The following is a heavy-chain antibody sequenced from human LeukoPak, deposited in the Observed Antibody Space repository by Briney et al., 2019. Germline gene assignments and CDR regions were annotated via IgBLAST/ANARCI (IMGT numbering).Heavy chain of an antibody. CDR2: IKQDGSEK. V-gene: IGHV3-7*01. CDR3: ARLEQWLTPY. J-gene: IGHJ4*02. CDR1: GFTFSNYG. D-gene: IGHD6-19*01. Sequence: GGSLRLSCATSGFTFSNYGMQWVRQAPGKGLEWVANIKQDGSEKYYVDSMKGRFTISRDNAKNSLYLQMNSLRAEDTAVYYCARLEQWLTPYWGQGTLVTVSS.